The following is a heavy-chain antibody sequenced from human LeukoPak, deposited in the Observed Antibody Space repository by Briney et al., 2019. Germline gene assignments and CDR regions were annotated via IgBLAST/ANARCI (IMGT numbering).Heavy chain of an antibody. Sequence: VASVKVSCKASGYTFTSYGISWVRQAPGQGLEWMGWISAYNGNTNYAQKLQGRVTMTTDTSTSTAYMELRSLRSDDTAVYYCARVYYDILTGYSAVPYFDYWGQGTLVTVSS. CDR1: GYTFTSYG. J-gene: IGHJ4*02. CDR2: ISAYNGNT. V-gene: IGHV1-18*01. CDR3: ARVYYDILTGYSAVPYFDY. D-gene: IGHD3-9*01.